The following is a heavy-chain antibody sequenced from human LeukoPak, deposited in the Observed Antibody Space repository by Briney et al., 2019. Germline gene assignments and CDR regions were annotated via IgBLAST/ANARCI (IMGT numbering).Heavy chain of an antibody. V-gene: IGHV3-49*03. Sequence: GSLRLSCTASGFTFGDYAMSWFRQAPGKGLEWVGFIRSKAYGGTTEYAASVKGRFTISRDDSKGIAYLQMNSLKTEDTAVYYCTKGTRFLGLVPDYWGQGTLVTVSS. J-gene: IGHJ4*02. CDR2: IRSKAYGGTT. CDR1: GFTFGDYA. CDR3: TKGTRFLGLVPDY. D-gene: IGHD6-6*01.